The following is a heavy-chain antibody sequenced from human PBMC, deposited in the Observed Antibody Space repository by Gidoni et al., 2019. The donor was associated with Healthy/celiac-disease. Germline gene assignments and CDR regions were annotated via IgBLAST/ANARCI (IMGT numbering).Heavy chain of an antibody. CDR2: IKSKTDGGTT. J-gene: IGHJ4*02. Sequence: EVQLVESGGGLVKPAGSLRLSCAASGFTFSNAWLSWVRQAPGKGREWVGRIKSKTDGGTTDYAAPVKGRFTISRDDSKNTLYLQMNSLKTEDTAVYYCTTEPYGSGSYYYYFDYWGQGTLVTVSS. CDR3: TTEPYGSGSYYYYFDY. V-gene: IGHV3-15*01. D-gene: IGHD3-10*01. CDR1: GFTFSNAW.